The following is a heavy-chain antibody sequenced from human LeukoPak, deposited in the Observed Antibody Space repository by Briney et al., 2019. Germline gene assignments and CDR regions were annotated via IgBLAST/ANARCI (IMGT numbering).Heavy chain of an antibody. CDR2: ISSSSSYI. CDR3: ASGPYSGNYRNWFDP. J-gene: IGHJ5*02. Sequence: GGSLRLSCAASGFTFSSYSMNWVRQAPGKGLEWVSSISSSSSYIYYADSVKGRFTISRDNSKNTLYLQMNSLRAEDTAVYYCASGPYSGNYRNWFDPWGQGTLVTVSS. CDR1: GFTFSSYS. D-gene: IGHD1-26*01. V-gene: IGHV3-21*04.